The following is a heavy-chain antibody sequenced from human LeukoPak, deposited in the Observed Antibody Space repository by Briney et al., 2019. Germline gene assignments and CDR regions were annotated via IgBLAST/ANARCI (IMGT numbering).Heavy chain of an antibody. D-gene: IGHD2-21*02. J-gene: IGHJ6*03. CDR1: GFSVSNNY. CDR3: AAAYCGGACYSDNHYYFMDL. CDR2: MYITGST. Sequence: QSGGSLRLSCAASGFSVSNNYMSWVRLSPGKGLEWVSAMYITGSTHYADSVKGRFTISRDNSKNALNLQMDSLRVEDTAVYYCAAAYCGGACYSDNHYYFMDLWGKGTTVTVSS. V-gene: IGHV3-53*01.